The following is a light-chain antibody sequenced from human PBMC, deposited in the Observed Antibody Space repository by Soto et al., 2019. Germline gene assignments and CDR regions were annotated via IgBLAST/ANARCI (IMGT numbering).Light chain of an antibody. V-gene: IGLV2-14*01. CDR2: DVT. CDR1: SSDVGGYNS. Sequence: QSALTQPASVSGSPGLSIAISCTGTSSDVGGYNSVSWYQQHPGKAPKLVIYDVTSRTSGGSNRFSGSKSGNTASLTISGLQAEDEGDYYCSSYRTGGSYVFGTGTKLTVL. J-gene: IGLJ1*01. CDR3: SSYRTGGSYV.